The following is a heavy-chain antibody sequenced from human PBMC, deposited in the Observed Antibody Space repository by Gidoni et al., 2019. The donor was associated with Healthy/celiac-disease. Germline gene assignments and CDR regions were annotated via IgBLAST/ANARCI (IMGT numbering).Heavy chain of an antibody. V-gene: IGHV3-49*04. CDR1: GFTFGDYA. CDR2: IRSKAYGGTT. CDR3: TRDLATGGYYYYYGMDV. J-gene: IGHJ6*02. Sequence: EVQLVESGGGLVQPGRSLRLSCTASGFTFGDYAMSWVRQAPGKGLEWVRFIRSKAYGGTTEYAASVKGRFTISRDDSKSIAYLQMNSLKTEDTAVYYCTRDLATGGYYYYYGMDVWGQGTTVTVSS. D-gene: IGHD7-27*01.